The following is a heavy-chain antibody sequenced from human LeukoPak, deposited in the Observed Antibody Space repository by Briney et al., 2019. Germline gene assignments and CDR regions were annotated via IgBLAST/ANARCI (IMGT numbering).Heavy chain of an antibody. J-gene: IGHJ4*02. CDR3: ARAVAGIEGDPELDY. D-gene: IGHD6-19*01. CDR1: GFTFSSYA. Sequence: GGSLRLSCAASGFTFSSYAMHWVRQAPGKGLEWVAVISYDGSNKYYADSVKGRFTISRDNSKNTLYLQMNSLRAEDTAVYYCARAVAGIEGDPELDYWGQGTLVTVSS. CDR2: ISYDGSNK. V-gene: IGHV3-30-3*01.